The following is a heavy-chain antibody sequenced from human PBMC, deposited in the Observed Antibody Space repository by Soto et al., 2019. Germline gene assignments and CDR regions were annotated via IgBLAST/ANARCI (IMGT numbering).Heavy chain of an antibody. V-gene: IGHV4-30-4*01. Sequence: SETLSLTCTVSGGSISSGDYYWSWIRQPPGKGLEWIGYIYYSGSTYYNPSLKSRVTISVDTSKNQFSLKLSSVTAADTAVYYCAREGFSSSWYIGSFDYWGQGTLVTVSS. CDR2: IYYSGST. J-gene: IGHJ4*02. D-gene: IGHD6-13*01. CDR1: GGSISSGDYY. CDR3: AREGFSSSWYIGSFDY.